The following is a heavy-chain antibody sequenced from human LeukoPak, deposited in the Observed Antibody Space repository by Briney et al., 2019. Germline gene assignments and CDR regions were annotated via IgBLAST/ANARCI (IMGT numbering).Heavy chain of an antibody. CDR1: GFTFNNYE. CDR2: VGIAADT. Sequence: GGSLRLSCAASGFTFNNYEMHWVRQTAGKGLEWVSAVGIAADTFYAGSAKGRFSISRDNAESSLFLQMSSLRAGDTAVYYCAREGRMGTADAFDVWGQGTMVTVSS. J-gene: IGHJ3*01. V-gene: IGHV3-13*01. CDR3: AREGRMGTADAFDV. D-gene: IGHD1-14*01.